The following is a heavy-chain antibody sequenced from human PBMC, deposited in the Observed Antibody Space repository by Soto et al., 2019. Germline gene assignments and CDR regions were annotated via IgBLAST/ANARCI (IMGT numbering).Heavy chain of an antibody. Sequence: QITLKESGPTVVKPTQTLTLTCTFSGFSVSTSGVGVAWIRQPPAMALEWLALIYWDDDKRYSPFLQSRVTITKDTSKNQVVLSMTNMDPVDTATYYCAHKGGRGAGMDVWGLGTTVTVSS. CDR2: IYWDDDK. CDR3: AHKGGRGAGMDV. D-gene: IGHD2-15*01. V-gene: IGHV2-5*02. J-gene: IGHJ6*02. CDR1: GFSVSTSGVG.